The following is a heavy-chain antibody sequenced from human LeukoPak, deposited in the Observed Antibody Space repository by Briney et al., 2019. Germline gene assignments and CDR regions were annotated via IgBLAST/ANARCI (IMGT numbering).Heavy chain of an antibody. CDR2: IYYSGST. D-gene: IGHD1-20*01. Sequence: SETLSLTCTVSGGSISSSSYYWGWIRQPPGEGLEWIGSIYYSGSTYYNPSLKSRVTISVDTSKNQFSLKLSSVTAADTAVYYCARVPRYNWNDVGGAFDIWGQGTMVTVSS. J-gene: IGHJ3*02. V-gene: IGHV4-39*07. CDR3: ARVPRYNWNDVGGAFDI. CDR1: GGSISSSSYY.